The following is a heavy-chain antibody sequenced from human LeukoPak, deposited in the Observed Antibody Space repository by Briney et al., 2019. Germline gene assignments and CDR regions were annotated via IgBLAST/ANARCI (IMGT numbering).Heavy chain of an antibody. CDR1: GFTVSSNY. CDR3: ASQRSCGPYAFDI. J-gene: IGHJ3*02. D-gene: IGHD5-24*01. V-gene: IGHV3-53*01. Sequence: GGSLRLSCAASGFTVSSNYMSWVRQPPGNGLEWVSVIYSGGSTYYADSVKGRFTISRDNAKNSLYLQMNSLRAEDTAVYYCASQRSCGPYAFDIWGQGTMVTVSS. CDR2: IYSGGST.